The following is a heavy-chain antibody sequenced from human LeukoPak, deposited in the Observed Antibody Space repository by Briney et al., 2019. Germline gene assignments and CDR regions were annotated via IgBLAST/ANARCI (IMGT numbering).Heavy chain of an antibody. CDR3: AKDQGGYCTNGVCFTLDY. CDR1: GFTFSSYG. V-gene: IGHV3-30*18. J-gene: IGHJ4*02. D-gene: IGHD2-8*01. CDR2: ISYDGSNK. Sequence: GGSLRLSCAAPGFTFSSYGMHWVRQAPGKGLEWVAVISYDGSNKYYADSVKGRFTISRDNSKNTLYLQMNSLRAEDTAVYYCAKDQGGYCTNGVCFTLDYWGQGTLVTVSS.